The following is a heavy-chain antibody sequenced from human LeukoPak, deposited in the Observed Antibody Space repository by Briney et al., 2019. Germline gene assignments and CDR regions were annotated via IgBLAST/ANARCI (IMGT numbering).Heavy chain of an antibody. CDR3: ARDNSIADRGWWFDP. D-gene: IGHD1-1*01. CDR1: GGTFSSYA. Sequence: SVKVSCKASGGTFSSYAISWVRQAPGQGLEWMGGIIPIFGTANYTQKFQGRVTITADESTSTVYMELSSLRSDDTAVYYCARDNSIADRGWWFDPWGQGTLVTVSS. J-gene: IGHJ5*02. V-gene: IGHV1-69*13. CDR2: IIPIFGTA.